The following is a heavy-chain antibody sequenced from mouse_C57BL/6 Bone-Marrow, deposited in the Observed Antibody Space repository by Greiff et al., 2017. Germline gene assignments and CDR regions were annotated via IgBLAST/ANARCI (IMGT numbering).Heavy chain of an antibody. Sequence: QVQLQQPGAELVMPGASVKLSCKASGYTFTSYWMPWVKQRPGQGLEWIGEIDPSDSYTNYNQKFKGKSTLTVDKSSSTAYMQLSSQTSEDSAVYYCARDYADAMDYWGQGTSVTVSS. V-gene: IGHV1-69*01. CDR3: ARDYADAMDY. CDR1: GYTFTSYW. D-gene: IGHD1-1*01. CDR2: IDPSDSYT. J-gene: IGHJ4*01.